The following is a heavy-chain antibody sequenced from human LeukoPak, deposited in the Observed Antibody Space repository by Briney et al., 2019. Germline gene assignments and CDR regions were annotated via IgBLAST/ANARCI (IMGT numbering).Heavy chain of an antibody. V-gene: IGHV3-66*01. J-gene: IGHJ4*02. CDR2: IYSGGST. D-gene: IGHD5-24*01. CDR1: GFTVSSNY. CDR3: ARVQLRSRVGYFDY. Sequence: TGGSLRLSCAASGFTVSSNYMGWVRQAPGKGLEWVSVIYSGGSTYSADSVKGRFTISRDNSKNTVYLQMNSLRAEDTAVYYCARVQLRSRVGYFDYWGQGTLVTVSS.